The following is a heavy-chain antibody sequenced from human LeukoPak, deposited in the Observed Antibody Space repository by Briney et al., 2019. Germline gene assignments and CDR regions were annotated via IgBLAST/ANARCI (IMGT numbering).Heavy chain of an antibody. CDR2: ISYDGGNK. J-gene: IGHJ4*02. Sequence: GGSLRLSCAASGFTFSSYAMHWVRQAPGKGLEWVAVISYDGGNKYYADSVKGRFTISRDNSKNTLYLQMNSLRAEDTAVYYCARDYTGDFDYWGQGTLVTVSS. CDR1: GFTFSSYA. CDR3: ARDYTGDFDY. D-gene: IGHD3-16*01. V-gene: IGHV3-30*04.